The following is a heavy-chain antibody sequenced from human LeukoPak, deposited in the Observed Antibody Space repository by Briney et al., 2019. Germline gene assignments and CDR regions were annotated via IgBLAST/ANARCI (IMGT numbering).Heavy chain of an antibody. J-gene: IGHJ5*02. Sequence: SETLSLTCTVSGGSISSSTYYWGWIRQPPGKGLEWIGNIFYRGSTNYNPSLKSRVTISVDASKNQFSLKLSSVTAADTAVYYCARDAGHWFDPWGQGTLVTVSS. CDR1: GGSISSSTYY. CDR2: IFYRGST. V-gene: IGHV4-39*07. CDR3: ARDAGHWFDP.